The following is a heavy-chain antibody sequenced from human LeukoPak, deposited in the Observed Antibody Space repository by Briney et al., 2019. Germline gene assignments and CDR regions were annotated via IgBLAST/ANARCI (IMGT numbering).Heavy chain of an antibody. CDR3: ARAIAAAGMVVDY. Sequence: SETLSLTCTVSGYSISSGYYWGWIRQPPGKGLEWIGSIYHSGSTYYNPSLKSRVTISVDTPKNQFSLKLSSVTAADTAVYYCARAIAAAGMVVDYWGQGTLVTVSS. CDR1: GYSISSGYY. V-gene: IGHV4-38-2*02. J-gene: IGHJ4*02. D-gene: IGHD6-13*01. CDR2: IYHSGST.